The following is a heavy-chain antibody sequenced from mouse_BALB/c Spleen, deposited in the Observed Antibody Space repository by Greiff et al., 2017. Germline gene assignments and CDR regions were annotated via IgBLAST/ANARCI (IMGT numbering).Heavy chain of an antibody. Sequence: VQLKESGPGLVKPSQSLSLTCSVTGYSITSGYYWNWIRQFPGNKLEWMGYISYDGSNNYNPSLKNRISITRDTSKNQFFLKLNSVTTEDTATYYCAREDYGSPAMDYWGQGTSVTVSS. V-gene: IGHV3-6*02. CDR3: AREDYGSPAMDY. J-gene: IGHJ4*01. CDR1: GYSITSGYY. D-gene: IGHD1-1*01. CDR2: ISYDGSN.